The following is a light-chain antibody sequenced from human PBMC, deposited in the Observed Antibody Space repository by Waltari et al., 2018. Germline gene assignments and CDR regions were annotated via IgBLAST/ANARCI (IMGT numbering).Light chain of an antibody. CDR1: QSISSW. CDR2: KAS. CDR3: QQYNSYPYT. V-gene: IGKV1-5*03. J-gene: IGKJ2*01. Sequence: DIQMTKSPSTLSAFVGDRVTITCRASQSISSWLAWYQQKPGKAPKLLIYKASSLESGVPSRFSGSGSGTEFTLTISSLQPDDFATYYCQQYNSYPYTFGQGTKLEIK.